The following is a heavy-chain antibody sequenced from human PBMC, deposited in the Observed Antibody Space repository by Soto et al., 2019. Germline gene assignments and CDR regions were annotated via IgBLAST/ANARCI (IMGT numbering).Heavy chain of an antibody. D-gene: IGHD6-19*01. Sequence: GGSLRLSCAASGFTFDYYTMHWVRQGPGKGLEWVSFINWNGDDINYADSVKGRFTISRDNSKNSLYLQMNSLRTEDTALYYCVKHSDWSFDSWGQGTLVTVSS. CDR2: INWNGDDI. V-gene: IGHV3-43*01. J-gene: IGHJ4*02. CDR1: GFTFDYYT. CDR3: VKHSDWSFDS.